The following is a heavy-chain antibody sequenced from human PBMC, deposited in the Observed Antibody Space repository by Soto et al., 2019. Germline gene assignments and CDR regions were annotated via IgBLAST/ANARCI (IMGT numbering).Heavy chain of an antibody. CDR1: GGSISSYY. V-gene: IGHV4-59*01. J-gene: IGHJ5*02. CDR2: IYYSGST. CDR3: ARGRWSIAAANWFDP. D-gene: IGHD6-13*01. Sequence: ASETLSLTCTVSGGSISSYYWSWIRQPPGKGLEWIGYIYYSGSTNYNPSLKSRVTISVDTSKNQFSLKLSSVTAADTAVYYCARGRWSIAAANWFDPWGQGTLVTVSS.